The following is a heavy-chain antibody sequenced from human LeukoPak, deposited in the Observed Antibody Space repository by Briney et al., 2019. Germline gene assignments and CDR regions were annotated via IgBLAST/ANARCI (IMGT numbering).Heavy chain of an antibody. D-gene: IGHD4-23*01. CDR2: IYYSGST. J-gene: IGHJ4*02. Sequence: SETLSLTCAVYGGSFSGYYWSWIRPPPGKGLEWIGSIYYSGSTYYNPSLKSRVTISVDTSKNQFSLKLSSVTAADTAVYYCARGGNSWNNWGQGTLVTVSS. CDR3: ARGGNSWNN. V-gene: IGHV4-34*01. CDR1: GGSFSGYY.